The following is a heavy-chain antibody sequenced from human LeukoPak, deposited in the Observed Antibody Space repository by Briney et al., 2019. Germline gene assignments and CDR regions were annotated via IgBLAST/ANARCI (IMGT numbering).Heavy chain of an antibody. CDR2: ISSSSSTI. D-gene: IGHD2-2*01. Sequence: GGSLRLSCAASGFTFSSYSMNWVRQAPGKGLEWVSYISSSSSTIYYADSVKGRFTISRNNAKNSLYLRMNSLRAEDTAVYYCARGGVPAAFDYWGQGTLVTVSS. J-gene: IGHJ4*02. CDR3: ARGGVPAAFDY. CDR1: GFTFSSYS. V-gene: IGHV3-48*01.